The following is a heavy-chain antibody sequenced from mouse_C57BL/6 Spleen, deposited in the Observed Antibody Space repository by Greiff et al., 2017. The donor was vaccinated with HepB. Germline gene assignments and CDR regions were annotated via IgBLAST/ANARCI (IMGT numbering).Heavy chain of an antibody. CDR2: IYPGDGDT. V-gene: IGHV1-80*01. D-gene: IGHD4-1*01. CDR1: GYAFSSYW. Sequence: VQLKESGAELVKPGASVKISCKASGYAFSSYWMNWVKQRPGKGLEWIGQIYPGDGDTNYNGKFKGKATLTADKSSSTAYMQLSSLTSEDSAVYFCARDFNSNWDYFDYWGQGTTLTVSS. J-gene: IGHJ2*01. CDR3: ARDFNSNWDYFDY.